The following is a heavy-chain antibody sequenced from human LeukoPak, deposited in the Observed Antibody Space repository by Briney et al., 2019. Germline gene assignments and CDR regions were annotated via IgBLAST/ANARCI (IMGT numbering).Heavy chain of an antibody. CDR2: IYYSGST. D-gene: IGHD6-6*01. CDR3: ARVGRSSSYYYYYMDV. CDR1: GGSISSGDYY. J-gene: IGHJ6*03. Sequence: SETLSLTCTVSGGSISSGDYYWSWIRQPPGKGLEWIGYIYYSGSTYYNPSLKSRVTISVDTSKNQFSLKLSSVTAADTAVYYCARVGRSSSYYYYYMDVWGKGTTVTVSS. V-gene: IGHV4-30-4*08.